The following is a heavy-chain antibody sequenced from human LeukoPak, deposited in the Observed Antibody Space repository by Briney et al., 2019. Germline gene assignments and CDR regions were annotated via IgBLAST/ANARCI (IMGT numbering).Heavy chain of an antibody. Sequence: SETLSLTCTVSGGSISSYYWNWIRQPPGKGLEWIGFIYYTGSTSYNPSLESRVTISVDTPKNQFSLKLSSVTAADTAVYYCARREISSSSLRYWGQGTLVTVSS. V-gene: IGHV4-59*08. CDR3: ARREISSSSLRY. D-gene: IGHD6-6*01. CDR2: IYYTGST. CDR1: GGSISSYY. J-gene: IGHJ4*02.